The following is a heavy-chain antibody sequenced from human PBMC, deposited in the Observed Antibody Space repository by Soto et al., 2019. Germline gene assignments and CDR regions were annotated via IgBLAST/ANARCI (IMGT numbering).Heavy chain of an antibody. Sequence: SETLSLTCAVSGYSISSGYYWGWVRQPPGKGLEWIGSIYQSGTTHCNPSLKSRVTISLDMSKNQFSLSLSSVTAADTAVYYCARDFGYSYGAFDYWGQGTLVTVPS. D-gene: IGHD5-18*01. V-gene: IGHV4-38-2*02. CDR1: GYSISSGYY. J-gene: IGHJ4*02. CDR2: IYQSGTT. CDR3: ARDFGYSYGAFDY.